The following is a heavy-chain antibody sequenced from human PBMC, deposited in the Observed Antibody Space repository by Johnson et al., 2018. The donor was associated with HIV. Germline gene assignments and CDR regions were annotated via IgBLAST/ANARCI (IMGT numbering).Heavy chain of an antibody. D-gene: IGHD6-19*01. J-gene: IGHJ3*02. CDR3: AKELALYSSGYGGDAFDI. Sequence: QMLLVESGGGVVQPGRSLRLSCAASGFTFSSYAMHWVRQAPGKGLEWVAVISYDGSNKYYVESVKGRFTISRDNSKNTLYLQMNSLRAEDTAVYYCAKELALYSSGYGGDAFDIWGQGTMVTVSS. V-gene: IGHV3-30*04. CDR1: GFTFSSYA. CDR2: ISYDGSNK.